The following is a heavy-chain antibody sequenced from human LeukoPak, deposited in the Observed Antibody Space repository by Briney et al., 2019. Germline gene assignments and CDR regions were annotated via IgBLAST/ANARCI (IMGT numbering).Heavy chain of an antibody. CDR2: ISSSSSTI. V-gene: IGHV3-48*04. D-gene: IGHD3-10*01. Sequence: PGGSLRLSCAASGFTFSSYSMNWVRQAPGKGLEWVSCISSSSSTIYYADSVKGRFTISRDNAKNSLYLQMNSLRAEDTAVYYCARGAGGFGIFDYWGQGTLVTVSS. J-gene: IGHJ4*02. CDR3: ARGAGGFGIFDY. CDR1: GFTFSSYS.